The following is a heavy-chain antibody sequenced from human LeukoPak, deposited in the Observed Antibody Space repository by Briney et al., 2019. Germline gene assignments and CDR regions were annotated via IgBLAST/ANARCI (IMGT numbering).Heavy chain of an antibody. Sequence: GGSLRLSCAASGFTFSDYSMNWARQAPGKGLEWVAVISYDGNNKYYTDSVKGRFTFSRDNSKNTLYLQMNSLRDEDTAVYYCVRDVRASTGGDYLDSWGQGTLVTVSS. CDR3: VRDVRASTGGDYLDS. CDR1: GFTFSDYS. CDR2: ISYDGNNK. J-gene: IGHJ4*02. V-gene: IGHV3-30*03. D-gene: IGHD2-8*02.